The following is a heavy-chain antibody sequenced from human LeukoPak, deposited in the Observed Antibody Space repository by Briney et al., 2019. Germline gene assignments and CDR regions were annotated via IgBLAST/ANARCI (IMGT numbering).Heavy chain of an antibody. CDR1: GFTFSKSA. D-gene: IGHD6-19*01. CDR3: AKDPYASGWFGGFDC. CDR2: IWYDGSDA. J-gene: IGHJ4*02. V-gene: IGHV3-33*06. Sequence: GGSLRLSCATSGFTFSKSALHWVRQPPGKGLEWVAVIWYDGSDAYYRDSVKGRFTISRDNSKNTLYLQMNSLRAEDTAVYYCAKDPYASGWFGGFDCRGQGTLVSVSS.